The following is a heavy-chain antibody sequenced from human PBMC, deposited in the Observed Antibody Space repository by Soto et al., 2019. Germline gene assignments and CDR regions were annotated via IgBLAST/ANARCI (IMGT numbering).Heavy chain of an antibody. D-gene: IGHD3-9*01. J-gene: IGHJ3*02. CDR1: GFTFTSSA. V-gene: IGHV1-58*01. Sequence: SVKVSCKASGFTFTSSAVQWVRQARGQRLEWIGWIVVGSGNTNYAQKFQERVTITRDMSTSTAYMELSSLRSEDTAVYYCAADLQYDILTGYSPTDAFDIWGQGTMVTVSS. CDR2: IVVGSGNT. CDR3: AADLQYDILTGYSPTDAFDI.